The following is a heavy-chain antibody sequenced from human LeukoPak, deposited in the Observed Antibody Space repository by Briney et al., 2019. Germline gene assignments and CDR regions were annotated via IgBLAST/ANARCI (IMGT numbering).Heavy chain of an antibody. V-gene: IGHV3-48*03. CDR1: GFTLSEHE. CDR2: ISGDDETI. Sequence: GGSLRLSCVGSGFTLSEHEMNWVRQTPGKGLEWISYISGDDETIFYRDSVRGRVTISRDNTKNSLYLQMNSLGVEDTAVYYCVRRFDFWGPGTLVIVSS. CDR3: VRRFDF. J-gene: IGHJ4*02.